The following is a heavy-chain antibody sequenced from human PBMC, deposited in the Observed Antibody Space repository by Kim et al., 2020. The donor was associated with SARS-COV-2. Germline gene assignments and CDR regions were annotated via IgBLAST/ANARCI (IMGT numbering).Heavy chain of an antibody. V-gene: IGHV3-48*03. D-gene: IGHD3-16*01. Sequence: IPHADSVKGRFTTSRDTAKNSLYLQMNSLRAEDTTVYYCARVGSSLWFDPWGQGTLVTVSS. CDR3: ARVGSSLWFDP. CDR2: I. J-gene: IGHJ5*02.